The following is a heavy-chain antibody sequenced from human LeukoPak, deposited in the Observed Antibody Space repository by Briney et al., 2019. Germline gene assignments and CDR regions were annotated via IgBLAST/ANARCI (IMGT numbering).Heavy chain of an antibody. CDR1: EYTFTTYR. V-gene: IGHV5-51*01. Sequence: GESLKISCKGSEYTFTTYRIGSERQMPGKGLEWMGIIYPGDSDTIYSPSFQGQVTISADKSINTAYVQWTSLKASDTAMYYCARPIALSPCGSAYYSPSYYLAYWGQGTLVTVSS. J-gene: IGHJ4*02. D-gene: IGHD3-10*01. CDR2: IYPGDSDT. CDR3: ARPIALSPCGSAYYSPSYYLAY.